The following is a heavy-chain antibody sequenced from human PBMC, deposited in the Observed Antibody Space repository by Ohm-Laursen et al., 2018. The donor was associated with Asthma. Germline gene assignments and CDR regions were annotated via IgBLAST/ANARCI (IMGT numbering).Heavy chain of an antibody. V-gene: IGHV3-23*01. CDR2: ITGSTGGT. D-gene: IGHD6-19*01. CDR1: GFTFSSYT. J-gene: IGHJ4*02. CDR3: ETHSGWLFAY. Sequence: GSLTLSRAASGFTFSSYTMSWVRKAPGKGPEWVSAITGSTGGTFYADSVKGRFSISRDNSKNTLYLQMNSLGADDTAVYYCETHSGWLFAYWAQGTLVTLSS.